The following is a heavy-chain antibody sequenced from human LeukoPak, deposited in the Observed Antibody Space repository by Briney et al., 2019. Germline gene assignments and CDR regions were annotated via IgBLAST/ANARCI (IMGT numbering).Heavy chain of an antibody. CDR1: GGSVXXYY. D-gene: IGHD7-27*01. J-gene: IGHJ4*02. V-gene: IGHV4-59*02. CDR3: ASRKLGNDY. CDR2: IYHTGST. Sequence: GGSVXXYYWSWIRQSPGKGLEWIGYIYHTGSTSYSPSLKSRVTISADTSQNQFSLKLSSVTAADTAVYYCASRKLGNDYWGQGTLVTVSS.